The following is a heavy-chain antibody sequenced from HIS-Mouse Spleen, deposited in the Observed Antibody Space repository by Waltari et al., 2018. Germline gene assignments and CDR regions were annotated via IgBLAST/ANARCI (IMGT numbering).Heavy chain of an antibody. CDR1: GGSISSSSYY. J-gene: IGHJ2*01. CDR3: AREIPYSSSWYDWYFDL. Sequence: QLQLQESGPGLVKPSETLSLTCTVSGGSISSSSYYWGWIRQPPGKGLEWIGSIYYSGGAYYNQALSSRVNISVHTSKNQCSLKLSSVTAADTAVYYCAREIPYSSSWYDWYFDLWGRGTLVTVSS. CDR2: IYYSGGA. V-gene: IGHV4-39*07. D-gene: IGHD6-13*01.